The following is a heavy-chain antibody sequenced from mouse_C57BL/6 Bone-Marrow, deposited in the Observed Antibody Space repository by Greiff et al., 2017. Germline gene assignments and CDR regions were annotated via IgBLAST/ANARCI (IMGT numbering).Heavy chain of an antibody. CDR1: GFTFSDYY. J-gene: IGHJ3*01. D-gene: IGHD1-1*01. V-gene: IGHV5-12*01. CDR2: ISNGGGST. CDR3: ASGDYNCSSFAY. Sequence: DVKLQESGGGLVQPGGSLKLSCAASGFTFSDYYMYWVRQTPEKRLEWVAYISNGGGSTYYPYTVKGRFTISRDNAKNTLYLQISRLKSEDTVMYYCASGDYNCSSFAYWGTGTLVAVSA.